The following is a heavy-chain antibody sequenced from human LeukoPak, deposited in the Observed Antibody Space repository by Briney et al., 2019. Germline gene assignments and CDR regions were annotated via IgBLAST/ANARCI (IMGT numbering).Heavy chain of an antibody. CDR2: INSDGSTT. CDR1: GFTISRYW. J-gene: IGHJ4*02. CDR3: ARDYDILTGYRRFDNHFDY. Sequence: GGSLRLSCAASGFTISRYWIHWVRQAPGKGLVWVSRINSDGSTTNYADSVKGRFTISRDNAKNTVYLQMNSLRAEDTAVYYCARDYDILTGYRRFDNHFDYWGQGTLVTVSS. V-gene: IGHV3-74*01. D-gene: IGHD3-9*01.